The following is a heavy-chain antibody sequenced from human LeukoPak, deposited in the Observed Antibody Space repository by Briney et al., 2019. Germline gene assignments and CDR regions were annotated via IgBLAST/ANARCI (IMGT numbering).Heavy chain of an antibody. CDR2: INIDGNST. CDR3: ARESGYCSATSCYRPEDY. Sequence: GGSLRLSCTASVFTFSCCWQHGVPGARGQGLVCVLRINIDGNSTRYADSVKRRFTISRDNAKNTLSLQVNNLRAEDTAVYYCARESGYCSATSCYRPEDYWGQGTLVTVSS. J-gene: IGHJ4*02. D-gene: IGHD2-2*01. V-gene: IGHV3-74*01. CDR1: VFTFSCCW.